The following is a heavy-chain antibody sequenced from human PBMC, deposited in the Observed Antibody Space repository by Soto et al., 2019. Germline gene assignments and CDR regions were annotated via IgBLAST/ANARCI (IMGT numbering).Heavy chain of an antibody. CDR3: GTVFEH. J-gene: IGHJ4*02. V-gene: IGHV3-74*01. Sequence: EVQLVESGGGSVQPGGSLRLSCVASGITFTNYWMQWVRQVPGKGLVWVARVDSDGRGTSYADFVKGRFTISRDYAKNTLYLQMNSLRVEDTAMYYCGTVFEHWGQGIPVTVSS. CDR2: VDSDGRGT. CDR1: GITFTNYW.